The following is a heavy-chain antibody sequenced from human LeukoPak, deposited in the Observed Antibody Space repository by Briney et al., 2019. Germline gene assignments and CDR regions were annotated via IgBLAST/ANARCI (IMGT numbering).Heavy chain of an antibody. CDR2: INHSGST. J-gene: IGHJ5*02. Sequence: PSETLSLTCAVYGGSFSGYYWSWIRQPPGKALEWIGEINHSGSTNYNPSLKSRVTISVDTSKNQFSLKLSSVTAADTAVYYCARSFIAAAGTGFDPWGQGTLVTVSS. CDR1: GGSFSGYY. V-gene: IGHV4-34*01. CDR3: ARSFIAAAGTGFDP. D-gene: IGHD6-13*01.